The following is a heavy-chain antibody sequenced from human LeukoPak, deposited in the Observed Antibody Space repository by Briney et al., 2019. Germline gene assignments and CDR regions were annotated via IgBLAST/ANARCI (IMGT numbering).Heavy chain of an antibody. CDR2: IRSDGSSI. CDR1: GFTFRSYW. CDR3: ARAEFGYSSSWRFDY. Sequence: GGSLRLSCAASGFTFRSYWMHWVRQAPGKGLMWVARIRSDGSSISYADSVKGRFTISRDNAKNTLYLQMNSLRAEDTAVYYCARAEFGYSSSWRFDYWGQGTLVTVSS. J-gene: IGHJ4*02. V-gene: IGHV3-74*01. D-gene: IGHD6-13*01.